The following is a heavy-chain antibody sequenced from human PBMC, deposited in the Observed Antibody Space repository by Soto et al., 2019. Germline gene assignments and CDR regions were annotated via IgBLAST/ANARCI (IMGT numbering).Heavy chain of an antibody. CDR3: ARATVWLRSWFDP. CDR1: GYTFTSYA. D-gene: IGHD5-12*01. J-gene: IGHJ5*02. V-gene: IGHV1-3*01. CDR2: INAGNGNT. Sequence: QVQLVQSGAEVKKPGASVKVSCKASGYTFTSYAMHWVRQAPGQRLEWMGWINAGNGNTKYSQKFQGRVTITRDTSARTAYMELSSLRSEDTAVYYYARATVWLRSWFDPWGQGTLVTVSS.